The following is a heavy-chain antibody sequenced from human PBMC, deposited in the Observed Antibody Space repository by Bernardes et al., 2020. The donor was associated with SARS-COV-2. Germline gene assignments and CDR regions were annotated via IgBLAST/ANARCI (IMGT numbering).Heavy chain of an antibody. D-gene: IGHD3-10*01. J-gene: IGHJ6*02. CDR3: AVNTGNFYYGVDV. CDR1: GSDFNNYGFTSYG. Sequence: ASVKVSCKTSGSDFNNYGFTSYGFSWVRQAPGQGLEWMGWITAYNLNTDYAQNFRGRVTMTADTSTSTVYMELRSPRSDDTAMYYCAVNTGNFYYGVDVWGQGTTVTVSS. CDR2: ITAYNLNT. V-gene: IGHV1-18*04.